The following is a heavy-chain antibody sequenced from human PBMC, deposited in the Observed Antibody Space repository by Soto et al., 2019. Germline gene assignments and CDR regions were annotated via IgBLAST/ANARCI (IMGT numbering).Heavy chain of an antibody. V-gene: IGHV4-31*03. Sequence: SETLSLTCTVSGGSISSGGYYWSWIRQHPGKGLEWIGYIYYSGSTYYNPSLKSRVTISVDTSKNQFSLKLSSVTAADTAVYYCARDPSYYYYYGMDVWGQGTTVTVS. CDR2: IYYSGST. CDR1: GGSISSGGYY. CDR3: ARDPSYYYYYGMDV. J-gene: IGHJ6*02.